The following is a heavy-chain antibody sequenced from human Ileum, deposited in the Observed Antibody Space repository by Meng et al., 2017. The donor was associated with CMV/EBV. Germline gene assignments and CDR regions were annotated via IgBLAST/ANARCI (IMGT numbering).Heavy chain of an antibody. D-gene: IGHD5-12*01. CDR1: GFTFSTYW. CDR2: LNEDGSRT. CDR3: AMALSGRVDT. J-gene: IGHJ5*02. V-gene: IGHV3-74*01. Sequence: LSCAASGFTFSTYWMHCVRQVPGEGLVWVSRLNEDGSRTDYADSVKGRFTISRDNARNTLYLQMNSLRGEDTAVYYCAMALSGRVDTWGQGTLVTVSS.